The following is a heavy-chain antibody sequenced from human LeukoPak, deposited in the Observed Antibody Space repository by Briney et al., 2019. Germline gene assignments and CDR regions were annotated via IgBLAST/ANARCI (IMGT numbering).Heavy chain of an antibody. D-gene: IGHD3-10*01. CDR2: ISSSSSTI. J-gene: IGHJ4*02. CDR3: ARGSYGSGTKSLYGY. CDR1: GFTFSSYS. V-gene: IGHV3-48*01. Sequence: GGSLRLSCAASGFTFSSYSMNWVRQAPGKGLEWVSYISSSSSTIYYADSVKGRFTISRDNAKNSLYLQMNSLRAEDTAVYYCARGSYGSGTKSLYGYWGQGTLVTVSS.